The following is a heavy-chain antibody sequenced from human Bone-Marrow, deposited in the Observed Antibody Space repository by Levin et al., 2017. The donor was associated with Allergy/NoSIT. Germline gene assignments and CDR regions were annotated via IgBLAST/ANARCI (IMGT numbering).Heavy chain of an antibody. CDR2: INHSGST. CDR3: AGSPDGSGSLW. V-gene: IGHV4-34*01. J-gene: IGHJ4*02. D-gene: IGHD3-10*01. Sequence: PSQTLSLTCAVYGGSFSGYYWSWIRQPPGKGLEWIGEINHSGSTNYNPSLKSRVTISVDTSKNQFSLKLSSVTAADTAVYYCAGSPDGSGSLWWGQGTLVTVSS. CDR1: GGSFSGYY.